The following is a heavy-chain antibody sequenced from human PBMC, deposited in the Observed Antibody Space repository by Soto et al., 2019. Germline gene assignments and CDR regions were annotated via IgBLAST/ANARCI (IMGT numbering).Heavy chain of an antibody. CDR2: TYYRSKWYN. D-gene: IGHD6-6*01. CDR3: ARDSGIAARPGYAFDI. V-gene: IGHV6-1*01. Sequence: KQSQTLSLTCAISGDSVSSNSAAWNWIRQSPSRGLEWLGRTYYRSKWYNDYAVSVKSRITINPDTSKNQFSLQLNSVTPEDTAVYYCARDSGIAARPGYAFDIWGQGTMVTVSS. CDR1: GDSVSSNSAA. J-gene: IGHJ3*02.